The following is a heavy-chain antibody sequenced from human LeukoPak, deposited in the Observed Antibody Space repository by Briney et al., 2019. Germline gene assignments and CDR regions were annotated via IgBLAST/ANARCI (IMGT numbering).Heavy chain of an antibody. D-gene: IGHD3-22*01. CDR2: IRYDGGNK. CDR1: GFTFSTYG. CDR3: AKQGYYDSSGYILYFDY. Sequence: GGSLRLSCAASGFTFSTYGMHWVRQAPGKGLEWVAFIRYDGGNKYYADSVKGRFTISRDNSKNSLYLQMNSLRAEDTAVYYCAKQGYYDSSGYILYFDYWGQGTLVTVSS. V-gene: IGHV3-30*02. J-gene: IGHJ4*02.